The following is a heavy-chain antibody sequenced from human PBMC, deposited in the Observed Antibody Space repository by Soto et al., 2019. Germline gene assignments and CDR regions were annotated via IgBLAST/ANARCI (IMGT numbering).Heavy chain of an antibody. CDR3: ARDRRFCSGFRCETETYGGGDY. V-gene: IGHV1-69*01. Sequence: QVQLVQSGAEVKKPGSSVKVSCKTSGATFTRYAISWVRQAPGQGLEWRGGIIPMYGTTKYAQKFQDRVTITADGSKSTAYMELSSLRSDDTSVFYCARDRRFCSGFRCETETYGGGDYWGQGTLVTVSS. D-gene: IGHD3-3*01. CDR1: GATFTRYA. J-gene: IGHJ4*02. CDR2: IIPMYGTT.